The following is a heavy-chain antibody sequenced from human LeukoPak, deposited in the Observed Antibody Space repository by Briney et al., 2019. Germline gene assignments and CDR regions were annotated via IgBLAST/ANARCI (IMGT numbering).Heavy chain of an antibody. V-gene: IGHV1-18*01. CDR3: ARGSTAGDLYYYGMDV. CDR1: GYTFTSYG. D-gene: IGHD2/OR15-2a*01. J-gene: IGHJ6*02. Sequence: ASVKVSCKASGYTFTSYGISWVRQAPGQGLEWMGWISAYNGNTNYAQKLQGRVTMTTDTSTSTAYMELRSLRSDDTAVYYCARGSTAGDLYYYGMDVWGQGTTVTVSS. CDR2: ISAYNGNT.